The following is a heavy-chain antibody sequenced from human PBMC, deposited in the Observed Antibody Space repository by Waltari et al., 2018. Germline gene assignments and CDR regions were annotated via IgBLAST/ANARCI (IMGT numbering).Heavy chain of an antibody. Sequence: DVQLVESGGGLVKPGGSLRLSCGAFGFSFSESWMSWVRQARGKGLRGVARKKTQDKKRRGRGDEPTDYATPVKGRFTISSDDSKNILYLYMNNLRTEDTAMYYCTTPGAARQYHWGQGTLVTVSS. CDR1: GFSFSESW. CDR3: TTPGAARQYH. CDR2: KKTQDKKRRGRGDEPT. D-gene: IGHD6-6*01. J-gene: IGHJ4*02. V-gene: IGHV3-15*01.